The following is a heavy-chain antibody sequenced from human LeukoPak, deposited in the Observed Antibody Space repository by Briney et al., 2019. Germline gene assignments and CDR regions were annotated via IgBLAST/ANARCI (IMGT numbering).Heavy chain of an antibody. V-gene: IGHV3-33*01. Sequence: GGSPRLSCAASGFTFSSYGMHWFRQAPGKGLEWVAVIWYDGSNKNYADSVKGRFTISRDNSKNTLYLQMNSLRAEDTAVYYCARDLDGTHDYWGQRTLVTVSS. CDR3: ARDLDGTHDY. CDR2: IWYDGSNK. J-gene: IGHJ4*02. CDR1: GFTFSSYG.